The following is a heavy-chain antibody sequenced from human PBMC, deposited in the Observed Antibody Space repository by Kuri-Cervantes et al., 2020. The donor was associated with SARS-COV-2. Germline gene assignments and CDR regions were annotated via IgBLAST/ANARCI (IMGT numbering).Heavy chain of an antibody. J-gene: IGHJ3*02. V-gene: IGHV1-69*02. Sequence: SVKVSCKASGGTFSSYTISWVRQAPGQGLEWMGRIIPILGIANYAQKFQGRVTITADKSTSTAYMELSSLRSEDTAVYYCARHHRGYCGGDCYSGAFDIWGQGTMVTVSS. CDR3: ARHHRGYCGGDCYSGAFDI. CDR2: IIPILGIA. CDR1: GGTFSSYT. D-gene: IGHD2-21*02.